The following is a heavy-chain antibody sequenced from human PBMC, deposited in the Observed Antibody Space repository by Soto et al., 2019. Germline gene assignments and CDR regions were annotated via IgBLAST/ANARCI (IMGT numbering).Heavy chain of an antibody. D-gene: IGHD4-17*01. CDR3: ARDGFGGDYGRLIDY. CDR1: GFTFSSYA. V-gene: IGHV3-30-3*01. CDR2: ISYDGSNK. J-gene: IGHJ4*02. Sequence: QVQLVESGGGVVQPGRSLRLSCAASGFTFSSYAMHWVRQAPGKGLEWVAVISYDGSNKYYADSVKGRFTISRDNSKNPLYLQRNSLRAEDTAVYYCARDGFGGDYGRLIDYWGQGTLVTVSS.